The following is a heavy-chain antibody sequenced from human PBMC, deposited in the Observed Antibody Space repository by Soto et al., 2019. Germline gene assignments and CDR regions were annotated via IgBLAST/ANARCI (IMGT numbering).Heavy chain of an antibody. Sequence: EVQLLQSGGGLVQPGGSLRLSCAASGFTFRSYAMSWVRQPPGKGLEWVAAINGGGGSTYYADSVKGRFTISRDNSKNMLYLQMNSLRAEDTAVYYCANDYFDSSRRNWFDPWGQGTLVTASS. CDR1: GFTFRSYA. D-gene: IGHD3-9*01. CDR3: ANDYFDSSRRNWFDP. CDR2: INGGGGST. V-gene: IGHV3-23*01. J-gene: IGHJ5*02.